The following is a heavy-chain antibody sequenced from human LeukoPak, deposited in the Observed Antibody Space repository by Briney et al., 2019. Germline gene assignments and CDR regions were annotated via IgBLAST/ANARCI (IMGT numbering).Heavy chain of an antibody. CDR3: AKDSPRSPFDY. CDR1: GFTISSYA. Sequence: AGSLTLSCAASGFTISSYAMSWVRQAPGKGLEWVSAISGSGGSTYYADSVKGRFTISRDNSKNTLYLQMNSLRAEDTAVDYCAKDSPRSPFDYWGQGTLVTVSS. CDR2: ISGSGGST. V-gene: IGHV3-23*01. J-gene: IGHJ4*02.